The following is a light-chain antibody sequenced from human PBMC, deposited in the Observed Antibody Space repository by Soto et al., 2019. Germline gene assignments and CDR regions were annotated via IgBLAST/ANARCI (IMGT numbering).Light chain of an antibody. V-gene: IGLV2-11*01. CDR3: CSYAGSPRDV. Sequence: SALTQPRSVSGSLGQSVTISCTGTSSDVGTYNYVSWYQQHPGKAPKVMIYDVSERPSGVPDRFSGSKSGNTASLTISGLQAEDEADYYCCSYAGSPRDVLGTGTKVTVL. CDR2: DVS. CDR1: SSDVGTYNY. J-gene: IGLJ1*01.